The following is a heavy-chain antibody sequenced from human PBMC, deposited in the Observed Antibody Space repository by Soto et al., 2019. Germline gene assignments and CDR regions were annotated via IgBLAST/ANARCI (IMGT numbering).Heavy chain of an antibody. D-gene: IGHD3-3*01. CDR1: GFTFNSYA. J-gene: IGHJ4*02. Sequence: EVQLLDSGGGLVQPGGSLRLSCATSGFTFNSYAMSWVRQAPGKGLEWVSTITNSGGSTYYVDSVEGRFTISRDNPKNTLYLQMNRLRVEDTAVYYCAKDKYTIFGAVDYWGQGTRVTVSS. V-gene: IGHV3-23*01. CDR3: AKDKYTIFGAVDY. CDR2: ITNSGGST.